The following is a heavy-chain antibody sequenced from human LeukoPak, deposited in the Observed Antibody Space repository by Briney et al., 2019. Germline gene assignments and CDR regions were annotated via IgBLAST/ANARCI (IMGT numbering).Heavy chain of an antibody. CDR2: IKQDGSEK. V-gene: IGHV3-7*01. J-gene: IGHJ4*02. CDR3: AKDLIAAAGRGVDY. CDR1: GFTFSSYW. Sequence: GGSLRLSCAASGFTFSSYWMSWVRQAPGKGLEWVANIKQDGSEKYYVDSVKGRFTISRDNAKNSLYLQMNSLRAEDTAVYYCAKDLIAAAGRGVDYWGQGTLVTVSS. D-gene: IGHD6-13*01.